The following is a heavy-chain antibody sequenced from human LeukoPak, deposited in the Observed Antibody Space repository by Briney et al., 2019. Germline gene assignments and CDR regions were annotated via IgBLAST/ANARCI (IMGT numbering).Heavy chain of an antibody. J-gene: IGHJ4*02. D-gene: IGHD6-13*01. CDR3: ASDLVHSSSWYPFDY. CDR2: INPNSGGT. Sequence: GASVTVSCKASGYTFTGYYMHWARQAPGQGLEWMGWINPNSGGTNYAQKFQGRVTMTRDTSISTAYMELSRLRSDDTAVYYCASDLVHSSSWYPFDYWGQGTLVTVSS. CDR1: GYTFTGYY. V-gene: IGHV1-2*02.